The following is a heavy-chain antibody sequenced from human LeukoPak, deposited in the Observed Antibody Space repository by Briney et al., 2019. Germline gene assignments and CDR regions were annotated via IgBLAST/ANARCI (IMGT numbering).Heavy chain of an antibody. J-gene: IGHJ4*02. D-gene: IGHD3-9*01. CDR3: ARGKEYFDWLLRAYYFDF. CDR1: GFTFSDYW. CDR2: INTDGSTT. Sequence: SGGSLRLSCAASGFTFSDYWIDWVRQAPGQGLEWVANINTDGSTTNYVESVRGRFTISRDNTRNSLSLQMNSLRAEDTAVYYCARGKEYFDWLLRAYYFDFWGQGTPVTVSS. V-gene: IGHV3-7*01.